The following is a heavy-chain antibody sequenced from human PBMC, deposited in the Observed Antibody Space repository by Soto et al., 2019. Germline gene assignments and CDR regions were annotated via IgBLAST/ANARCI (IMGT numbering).Heavy chain of an antibody. J-gene: IGHJ3*02. D-gene: IGHD2-15*01. CDR3: ATDLYCSGGSCYPESAFDI. V-gene: IGHV1-24*01. Sequence: ASVKVSCKVSGYTLTELSMHWVRQAPGKGLEWMGGFDPEDGETIYAQKFQGRVTMTEDTSTDTAYMELSSLRSEGTAVYYCATDLYCSGGSCYPESAFDIWGQGTMVTVSS. CDR2: FDPEDGET. CDR1: GYTLTELS.